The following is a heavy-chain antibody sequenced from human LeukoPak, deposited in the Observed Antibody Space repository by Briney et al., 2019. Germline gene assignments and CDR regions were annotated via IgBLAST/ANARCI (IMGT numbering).Heavy chain of an antibody. CDR1: GYSFTSYW. J-gene: IGHJ4*02. Sequence: GESLKISCKGSGYSFTSYWIGWVRQMLGKGLEWMGIIYPGDSDTRYSPSFQGQVTISADKSISTAYLQWSSLKASDTAMYYCARHVGDTAMSLTGYFDYWGQGTLVTVSS. D-gene: IGHD5-18*01. CDR2: IYPGDSDT. CDR3: ARHVGDTAMSLTGYFDY. V-gene: IGHV5-51*01.